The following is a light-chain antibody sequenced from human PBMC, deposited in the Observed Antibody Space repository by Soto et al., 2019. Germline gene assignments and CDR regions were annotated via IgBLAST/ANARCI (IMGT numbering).Light chain of an antibody. J-gene: IGLJ3*02. CDR2: DVT. CDR3: SSYTNKDTLL. Sequence: QSVLTQPASVSGSPGQSITISCTGTSSDVGGYDHVSWYQQHPGKAPKLLIYDVTVRPSGISPRFSGSKSDHTASLAVSGLQPEDEADYYCSSYTNKDTLLFGGGTKLTVL. CDR1: SSDVGGYDH. V-gene: IGLV2-14*03.